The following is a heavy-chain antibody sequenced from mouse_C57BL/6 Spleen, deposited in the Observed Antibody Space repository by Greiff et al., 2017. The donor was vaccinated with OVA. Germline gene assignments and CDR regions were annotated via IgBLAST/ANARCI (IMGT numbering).Heavy chain of an antibody. CDR3: ARSSHWYFDV. J-gene: IGHJ1*03. D-gene: IGHD1-1*01. CDR1: GYTFTSYW. Sequence: QVQLKQPGAELVKPGASVTMSCKASGYTFTSYWITWVKQRPGQGLEWIGDIYPGSGSTNYNEKFKSKATLTVDTSSSTAYMQLSSLTSEDSAVYYCARSSHWYFDVWGTGTTVTVSS. CDR2: IYPGSGST. V-gene: IGHV1-55*01.